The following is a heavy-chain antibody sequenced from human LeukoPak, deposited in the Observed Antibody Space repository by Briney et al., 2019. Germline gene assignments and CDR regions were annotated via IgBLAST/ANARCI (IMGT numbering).Heavy chain of an antibody. V-gene: IGHV4-59*08. Sequence: SGTLFLTSTSSGGSISSSYWIWIRQPPGKGLEWIGYIYYSGSTNYNPSLKSRVTISVDTSKNQFSLKLSSVTAADTAVYYCARRISRSQDGSRNDTFNIWGQGTMVTVSS. D-gene: IGHD3-10*01. CDR1: GGSISSSY. J-gene: IGHJ3*02. CDR3: ARRISRSQDGSRNDTFNI. CDR2: IYYSGST.